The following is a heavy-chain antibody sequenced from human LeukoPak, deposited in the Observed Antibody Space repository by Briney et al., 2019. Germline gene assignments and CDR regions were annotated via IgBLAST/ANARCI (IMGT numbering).Heavy chain of an antibody. CDR2: INGDGGRT. J-gene: IGHJ5*02. CDR3: AKDFGYDGSGSPNWFDP. Sequence: GGSLRLSCAASGFTFDDYAMHWVRHAPGKGLEWVSLINGDGGRTYYADSVKGRFTVSRDNSKNSLYLRMNSLRTEDTALYYCAKDFGYDGSGSPNWFDPWGQGTLVTVSS. V-gene: IGHV3-43*02. CDR1: GFTFDDYA. D-gene: IGHD3-10*01.